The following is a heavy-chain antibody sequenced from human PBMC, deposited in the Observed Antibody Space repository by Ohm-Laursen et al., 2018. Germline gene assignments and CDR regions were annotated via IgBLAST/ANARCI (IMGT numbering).Heavy chain of an antibody. CDR3: ARVSRGTLQSP. D-gene: IGHD5-24*01. J-gene: IGHJ5*02. CDR2: IWHDGSHE. V-gene: IGHV3-33*01. CDR1: GFTFSTSG. Sequence: SLRLSCAASGFTFSTSGMHWVRQAPGKGLEWVAVIWHDGSHEYYADSVKGRFTISRDNSKNTLFLQMNSLRAEDTAVYYCARVSRGTLQSPWGQGTLVTVSS.